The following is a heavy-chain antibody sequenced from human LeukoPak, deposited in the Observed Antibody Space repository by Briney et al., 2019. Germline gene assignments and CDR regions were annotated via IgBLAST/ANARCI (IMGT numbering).Heavy chain of an antibody. CDR3: ARDGGSSFGDS. V-gene: IGHV7-4-1*02. CDR1: GYIFASYA. D-gene: IGHD4-23*01. Sequence: ASVKVSCKASGYIFASYAMNWVRQAPGQGLEWMGWINTNTGDPTYAQVFTGRFVFSLDTSVSTAYLQLSSLKAEDSAFYYCARDGGSSFGDSWGQGTLVTVSS. J-gene: IGHJ4*02. CDR2: INTNTGDP.